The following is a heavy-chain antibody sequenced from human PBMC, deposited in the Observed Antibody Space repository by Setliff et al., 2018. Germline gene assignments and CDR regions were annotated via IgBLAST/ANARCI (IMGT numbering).Heavy chain of an antibody. J-gene: IGHJ6*03. CDR3: ARESYYYYMDV. Sequence: SETLSLTCTVSGGSISSGTYYWSWIRQPAGKGLEWIGRIYTSGSTNYSPSLKSRVTMSLDTSKNQFSLKLTSVTAADTAVYYCARESYYYYMDVWGKGTTVTVSS. CDR1: GGSISSGTYY. CDR2: IYTSGST. V-gene: IGHV4-61*02.